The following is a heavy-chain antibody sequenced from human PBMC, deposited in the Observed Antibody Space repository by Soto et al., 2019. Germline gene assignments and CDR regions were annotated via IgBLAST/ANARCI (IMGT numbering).Heavy chain of an antibody. CDR2: IYSGGST. V-gene: IGHV3-66*01. CDR1: GFTVSSNY. CDR3: ARFKDDYGDFYFDY. J-gene: IGHJ4*02. D-gene: IGHD4-17*01. Sequence: EVQLVESGGGLVQPGGSLRLSCAASGFTVSSNYMSWVRQAPGKGLEWVSVIYSGGSTYYADSVKGRFTISRDNSKNTLYLQMNSLRAEDTAVYYCARFKDDYGDFYFDYWGQGTLVTVSS.